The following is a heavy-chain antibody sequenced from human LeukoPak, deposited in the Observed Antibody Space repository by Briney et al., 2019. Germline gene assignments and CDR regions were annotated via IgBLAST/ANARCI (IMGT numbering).Heavy chain of an antibody. J-gene: IGHJ4*02. CDR2: IYYSGST. Sequence: SETLSLTCTVSGGSISSGDYYWSWIRQPPGKGLEWIGYIYYSGSTHYNPSLKSRVTISVDTSKNQFSLKLSSVTAADTAVYYCARVDVKSGYSGYEYFDYWGQGTLVTVSS. V-gene: IGHV4-30-4*02. D-gene: IGHD5-12*01. CDR3: ARVDVKSGYSGYEYFDY. CDR1: GGSISSGDYY.